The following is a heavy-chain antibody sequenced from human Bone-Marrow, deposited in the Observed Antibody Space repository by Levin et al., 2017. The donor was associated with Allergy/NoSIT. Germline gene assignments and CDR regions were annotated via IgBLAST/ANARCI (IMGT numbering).Heavy chain of an antibody. D-gene: IGHD3-10*01. CDR2: IYSGGST. CDR3: ARVSTTKSITMVRGVIIEGPFDY. V-gene: IGHV3-53*01. Sequence: AGGSLRLSCAASGFTVSSNYMSWVRQAPGKGLEWVSVIYSGGSTYYADSVKGRFTISRDNSKNTLYLQMNSLRAEDTAVYYCARVSTTKSITMVRGVIIEGPFDYWGQGTLVTVSS. CDR1: GFTVSSNY. J-gene: IGHJ4*02.